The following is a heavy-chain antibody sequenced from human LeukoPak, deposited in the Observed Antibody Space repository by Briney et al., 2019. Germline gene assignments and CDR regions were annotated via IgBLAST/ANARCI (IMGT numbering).Heavy chain of an antibody. CDR1: GGSISSSSFY. CDR3: ATTTGEAYDYDSSGYYKSVFDM. V-gene: IGHV4-39*01. Sequence: PSETLSLTCTVSGGSISSSSFYWGWIRQPPGKGLEWVGGAYYSGSTYYNPSLKSRVTIFVDASKNQFSLRLTSVTASDAAVYYCATTTGEAYDYDSSGYYKSVFDMWGQGTLVTVSS. D-gene: IGHD3-22*01. J-gene: IGHJ3*02. CDR2: AYYSGST.